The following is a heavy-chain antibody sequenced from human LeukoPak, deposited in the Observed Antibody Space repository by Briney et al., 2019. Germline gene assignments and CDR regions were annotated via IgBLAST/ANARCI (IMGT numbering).Heavy chain of an antibody. CDR2: IYYSGST. V-gene: IGHV4-39*07. CDR1: GGSISSSSYY. D-gene: IGHD3-10*01. Sequence: SETLSLTCNVSGGSISSSSYYWGWIRQPPGKGLEWIGSIYYSGSTYYNPSLKSRVTISVDTSKNQFSLKLSSVTAADTAVYYCARDGVPFSVWFGEFPYWGQGTLVTVSS. J-gene: IGHJ4*02. CDR3: ARDGVPFSVWFGEFPY.